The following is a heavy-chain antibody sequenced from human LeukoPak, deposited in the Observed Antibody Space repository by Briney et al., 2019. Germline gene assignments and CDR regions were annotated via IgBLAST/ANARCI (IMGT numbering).Heavy chain of an antibody. D-gene: IGHD6-19*01. J-gene: IGHJ4*02. V-gene: IGHV4-34*01. Sequence: SETLSLTCAVSGVLFSNYYWSWVRQSPRQGLEWIGEINHSGYTNYNPSLKTRVTMSIDTSKNQFSLKVTSVTAADAGVYYCTRAVAGHPDWGQGTLVTVSS. CDR2: INHSGYT. CDR1: GVLFSNYY. CDR3: TRAVAGHPD.